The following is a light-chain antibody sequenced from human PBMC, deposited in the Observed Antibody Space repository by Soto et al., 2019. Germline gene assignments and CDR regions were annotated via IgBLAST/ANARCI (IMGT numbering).Light chain of an antibody. J-gene: IGKJ1*01. Sequence: EIVLTQSPGTLSLSPGERATLSCRASQSVSSNYLAWYQQKPGQAPRPLIYGASSRATGIPDRFSGSGAGTEFTLTISRREPEDFAVYYCQQYGSSPWTFGQGTKVEIK. CDR1: QSVSSNY. CDR3: QQYGSSPWT. CDR2: GAS. V-gene: IGKV3-20*01.